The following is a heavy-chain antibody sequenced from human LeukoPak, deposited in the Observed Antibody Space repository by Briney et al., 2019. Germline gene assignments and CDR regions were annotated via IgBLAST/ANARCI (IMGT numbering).Heavy chain of an antibody. V-gene: IGHV3-43*01. J-gene: IGHJ5*02. CDR3: ARIAGGYCSSTSCSPKPGWFDP. Sequence: GGSLRLSCAASGFTFDDYTMLWVRQAPGKGLEWVSLISWDGGSKYYADSVKGRFTISRDNAKNSLYLQMNSLRAEDTAVYYCARIAGGYCSSTSCSPKPGWFDPWGQGTLVTVSS. CDR2: ISWDGGSK. CDR1: GFTFDDYT. D-gene: IGHD2-2*01.